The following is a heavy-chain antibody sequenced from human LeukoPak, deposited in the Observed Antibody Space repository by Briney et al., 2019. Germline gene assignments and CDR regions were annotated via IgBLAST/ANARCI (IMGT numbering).Heavy chain of an antibody. J-gene: IGHJ4*02. Sequence: SDTLSLTCTVSGCSVSSGSYYWSWIRQPPGKGLEWIGYIYYSGSTNYNPSLKSRVTISVDTSKNQFSLKLSSVTAADTAVYYCARDPPPYCGGDCPSYWGQGTLVTVSS. D-gene: IGHD2-21*02. V-gene: IGHV4-61*01. CDR1: GCSVSSGSYY. CDR2: IYYSGST. CDR3: ARDPPPYCGGDCPSY.